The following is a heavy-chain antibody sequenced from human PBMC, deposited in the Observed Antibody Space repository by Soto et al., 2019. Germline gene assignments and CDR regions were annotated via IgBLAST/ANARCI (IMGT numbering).Heavy chain of an antibody. D-gene: IGHD4-17*01. Sequence: LSLTSSGSGGSISSYYWSWIRQPPGKGLEWIGYIYYSGSTNYNPSLKSRVTISVDTSKNQFSLKLSSVTAADTAVYYCARDSGTNDYARYYHDGRDFPCQG. J-gene: IGHJ6*02. CDR2: IYYSGST. CDR3: ARDSGTNDYARYYHDGRDF. CDR1: GGSISSYY. V-gene: IGHV4-59*01.